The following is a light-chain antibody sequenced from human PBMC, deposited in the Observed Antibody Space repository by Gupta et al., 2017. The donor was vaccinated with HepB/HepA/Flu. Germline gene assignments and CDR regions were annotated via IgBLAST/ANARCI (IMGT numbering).Light chain of an antibody. V-gene: IGKV3-11*01. CDR1: QSVSWP. CDR2: DTS. J-gene: IGKJ3*01. Sequence: VLTQSPDILSLSLGERATLSCRASQSVSWPMAWYQQKPGQAPRLLIYDTSKMSTGIPARFSGSGSGTDFTLTISSLEPEDYAVYYCQQRYNLRFIFGPGTKVEIK. CDR3: QQRYNLRFI.